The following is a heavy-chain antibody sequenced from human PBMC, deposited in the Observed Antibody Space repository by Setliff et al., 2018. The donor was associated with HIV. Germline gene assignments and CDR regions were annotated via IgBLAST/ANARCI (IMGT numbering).Heavy chain of an antibody. CDR2: IGFDGTEK. V-gene: IGHV3-30*02. CDR1: GFTFSDYG. CDR3: AKRYGSGWPLDY. D-gene: IGHD6-19*01. Sequence: GESLTISCAASGFTFSDYGIHWVRQAPGKGLEWVAFIGFDGTEKYYADSVKGRFTVSRDNSRNTVHLQMNSLRAVDTAVYYCAKRYGSGWPLDYWGQGTLVTVSS. J-gene: IGHJ4*02.